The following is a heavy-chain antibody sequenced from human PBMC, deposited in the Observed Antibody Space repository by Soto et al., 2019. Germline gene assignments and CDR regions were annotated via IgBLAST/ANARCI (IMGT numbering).Heavy chain of an antibody. CDR2: IFAHVTT. V-gene: IGHV4-4*07. Sequence: SESLSLTCTVSCASISGFYWSWIRKCAGKGLEWIRPIFAHVTTDCNPSRNSRVMISVDTSKRLVSLKLRCVKAADTVVYYSVRVGQKTFRELFDPWGEG. CDR1: CASISGFY. D-gene: IGHD1-26*01. J-gene: IGHJ5*02. CDR3: VRVGQKTFRELFDP.